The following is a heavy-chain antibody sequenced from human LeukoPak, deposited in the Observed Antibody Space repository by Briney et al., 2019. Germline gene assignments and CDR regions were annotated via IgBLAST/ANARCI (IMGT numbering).Heavy chain of an antibody. J-gene: IGHJ4*02. D-gene: IGHD2-21*02. Sequence: ASVKVSCKASGYTFTSYGISWVRQAPGQGLEWMGWISAYNGYTNYAQKLQGRVTMTTDTSTSTAYMELRSLRSDDTAVYYCARDQVPHIVVVTATLDYWGQGTLVTASS. CDR3: ARDQVPHIVVVTATLDY. CDR1: GYTFTSYG. CDR2: ISAYNGYT. V-gene: IGHV1-18*01.